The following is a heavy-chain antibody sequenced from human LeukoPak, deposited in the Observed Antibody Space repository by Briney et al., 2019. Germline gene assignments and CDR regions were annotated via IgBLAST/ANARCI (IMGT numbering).Heavy chain of an antibody. V-gene: IGHV3-9*01. Sequence: PGGSLRLSCAASGFTFDDYAMHWVRQAPGKGLEWVSGISWNSGSIGYADSVKGRFTISRDNAKNSLYLQMNSLRAEDTALYYCAKGGYREENFDYWGQGTLVTVSS. CDR2: ISWNSGSI. J-gene: IGHJ4*02. CDR1: GFTFDDYA. CDR3: AKGGYREENFDY. D-gene: IGHD3-22*01.